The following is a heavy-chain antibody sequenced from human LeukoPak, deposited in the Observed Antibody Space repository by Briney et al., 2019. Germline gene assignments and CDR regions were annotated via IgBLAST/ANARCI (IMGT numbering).Heavy chain of an antibody. J-gene: IGHJ4*02. V-gene: IGHV3-7*01. CDR1: GFTFSNYW. Sequence: GGSLRLSCAASGFTFSNYWMSWVRQAPGKGLEWVANINQDGSVKYYVDSVKGRFTISRDNAKNSLYLQMNSLRAEDTAVYYCARIGYSSSSMDYWGQGTLVTLSS. CDR2: INQDGSVK. D-gene: IGHD6-6*01. CDR3: ARIGYSSSSMDY.